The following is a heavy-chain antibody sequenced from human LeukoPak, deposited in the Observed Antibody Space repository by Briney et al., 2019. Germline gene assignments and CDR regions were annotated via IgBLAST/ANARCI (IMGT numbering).Heavy chain of an antibody. J-gene: IGHJ4*02. CDR1: GGSISSSSYY. Sequence: SETLSLTCAVSGGSISSSSYYWAWIRQPPGKGLEWIGTIYYSGGTYYNPSLKSRVTIFVDTSENQFSLKLSSVTAADTAVYYCARWGSYRSSSGVTRGIYYFDYWGQGTLVTVSS. D-gene: IGHD6-6*01. CDR2: IYYSGGT. CDR3: ARWGSYRSSSGVTRGIYYFDY. V-gene: IGHV4-39*01.